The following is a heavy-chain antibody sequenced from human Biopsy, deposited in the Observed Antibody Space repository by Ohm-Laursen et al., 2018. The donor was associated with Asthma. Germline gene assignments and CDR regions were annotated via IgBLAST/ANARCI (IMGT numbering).Heavy chain of an antibody. CDR1: GYILTDLS. Sequence: ASVKVSCKISGYILTDLSMHWVRQAPGQGLEWMGGHDHEEGGAVNARRFQGRVTMTEDTSTDTAYMELSSLSSDDTAVYYCASDFPKDYVRYNFQFWGQGTLVTVSS. D-gene: IGHD4-17*01. CDR2: HDHEEGGA. CDR3: ASDFPKDYVRYNFQF. J-gene: IGHJ4*02. V-gene: IGHV1-24*01.